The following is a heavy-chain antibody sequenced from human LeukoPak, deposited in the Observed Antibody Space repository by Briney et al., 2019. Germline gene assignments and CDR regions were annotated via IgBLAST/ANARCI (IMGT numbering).Heavy chain of an antibody. J-gene: IGHJ6*02. CDR1: GGSISSDY. Sequence: PSETLSLTCTVSGGSISSDYWSWIRRPPGKGLEWIGYIYYTGSTTYNPSLKSRLTISLDTSKNQFSLKLTSVTAADTAVYYCARHIAVGEDVWGQGTTVTVFS. D-gene: IGHD6-19*01. CDR3: ARHIAVGEDV. V-gene: IGHV4-59*01. CDR2: IYYTGST.